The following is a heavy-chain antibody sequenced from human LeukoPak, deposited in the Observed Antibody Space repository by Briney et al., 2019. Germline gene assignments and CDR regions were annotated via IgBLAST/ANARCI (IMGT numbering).Heavy chain of an antibody. CDR2: MYYSGST. CDR1: GGSVSSGSYY. CDR3: ARGHIYGSGSRQFDP. V-gene: IGHV4-61*01. D-gene: IGHD3-10*01. J-gene: IGHJ5*02. Sequence: SETLSLTCTVSGGSVSSGSYYWSWIRQPPGKGLEWIGYMYYSGSTNYNPSLKSRVTISVDTSKNQFSLKLSSVTAADTAVYYCARGHIYGSGSRQFDPWAREPWSPSPQ.